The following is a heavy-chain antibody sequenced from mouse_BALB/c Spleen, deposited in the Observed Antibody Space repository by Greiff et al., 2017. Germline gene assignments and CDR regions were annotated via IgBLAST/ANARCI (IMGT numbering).Heavy chain of an antibody. J-gene: IGHJ3*01. CDR2: IWAGGST. CDR3: ARVLDSSGWFAY. D-gene: IGHD3-2*01. V-gene: IGHV2-9*02. CDR1: GFSLTSYG. Sequence: VKLKESGPGLVAPSQSLSITCTVSGFSLTSYGVHWVRQPPGKGLEWLGVIWAGGSTNYNSALMSRLSISKDNSKSQVFLKMNSLQTDDTAMYYCARVLDSSGWFAYWGQGTLVTVSA.